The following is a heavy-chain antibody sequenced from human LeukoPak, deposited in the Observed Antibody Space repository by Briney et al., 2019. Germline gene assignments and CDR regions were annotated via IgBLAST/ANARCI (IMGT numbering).Heavy chain of an antibody. V-gene: IGHV4-34*01. J-gene: IGHJ2*01. CDR1: GGSFSGYY. CDR2: INHSGST. CDR3: ARGGDIGWYFDL. Sequence: PSETLSLTCAVYGGSFSGYYWSWIRQPPGKGLEWIGEINHSGSTNYNPSLKSRVTISVDTSKNQFSLKLSSVTAADTAVYYCARGGDIGWYFDLWGRGTLVTVSS. D-gene: IGHD2-15*01.